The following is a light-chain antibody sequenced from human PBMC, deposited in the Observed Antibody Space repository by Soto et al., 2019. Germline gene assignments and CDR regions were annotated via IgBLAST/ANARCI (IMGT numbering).Light chain of an antibody. V-gene: IGKV3D-20*02. CDR3: QQRSNWLIT. CDR2: GAS. J-gene: IGKJ5*01. CDR1: QSVSSNY. Sequence: EIVLTQSPGTLSLSPGERATLSCRASQSVSSNYLAWYQQKPGQAPRLLIYGASNRATGIPDRFSGSGSGTDFTLTISSLEPEDFAVYYCQQRSNWLITFGQGTRLEIK.